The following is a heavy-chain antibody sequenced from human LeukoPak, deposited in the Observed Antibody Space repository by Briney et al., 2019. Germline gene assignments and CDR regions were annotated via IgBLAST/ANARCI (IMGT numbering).Heavy chain of an antibody. CDR2: ISVYNGNT. V-gene: IGHV1-18*01. Sequence: ASVKVSCKASGFTFTSYGISWVRQAPGQGLEWMGWISVYNGNTNYAQKLQGRVTMTTDTSTSTAYMELSSLRSEDTAVYYCAREGIGDTAMVDWGQGTLVTVSS. D-gene: IGHD5-18*01. J-gene: IGHJ4*02. CDR3: AREGIGDTAMVD. CDR1: GFTFTSYG.